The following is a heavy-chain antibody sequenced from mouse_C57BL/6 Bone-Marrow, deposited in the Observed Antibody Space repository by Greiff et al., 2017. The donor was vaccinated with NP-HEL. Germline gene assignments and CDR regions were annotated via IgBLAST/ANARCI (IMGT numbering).Heavy chain of an antibody. CDR3: ARRDDYDGGYCDY. V-gene: IGHV1-85*01. D-gene: IGHD2-4*01. Sequence: QVQLQQSGPELVKPGASVKLSCKASGYTFTSYDINWVKQRPGQGLEWIGWIYPRDGSTTYHEKFKGKSTLTVDTSSSTAYMELHSLTSEDSAVYFCARRDDYDGGYCDYWGQGTTLTVSS. J-gene: IGHJ2*01. CDR1: GYTFTSYD. CDR2: IYPRDGST.